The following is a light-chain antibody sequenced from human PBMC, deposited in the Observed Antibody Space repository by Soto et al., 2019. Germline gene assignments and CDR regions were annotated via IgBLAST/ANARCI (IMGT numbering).Light chain of an antibody. Sequence: IVLTKSPDNLCISPGGRAILSCRASQRVTSTNLAWYQQKPGQAPRLLIYGASTRATVIPARFSGSGSGTEFTLTISGLQADDFAVYYCQQYHHWPPKVTFGPGTKVDIK. CDR1: QRVTSTN. CDR3: QQYHHWPPKVT. J-gene: IGKJ3*01. V-gene: IGKV3-15*01. CDR2: GAS.